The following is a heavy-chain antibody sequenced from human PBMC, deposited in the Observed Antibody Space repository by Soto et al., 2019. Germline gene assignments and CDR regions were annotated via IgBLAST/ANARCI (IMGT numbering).Heavy chain of an antibody. CDR1: GFPLSRYA. CDR2: SSGSGGST. D-gene: IGHD5-18*01. CDR3: AKAWGYSYVLDAFDM. V-gene: IGHV3-23*01. Sequence: EVQRLECGGGVVQPGRPLRLTCAASGFPLSRYAMSWVRQAPGKVLEWVSASSGSGGSTYYADSVKGRFTISRDNSKKTLYLQRNSLRAEDTGVDYCAKAWGYSYVLDAFDMWGRGTMVAV. J-gene: IGHJ3*02.